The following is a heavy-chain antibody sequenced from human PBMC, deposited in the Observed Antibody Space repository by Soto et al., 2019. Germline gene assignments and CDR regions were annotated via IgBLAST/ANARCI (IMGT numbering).Heavy chain of an antibody. Sequence: KSSETLSLTCAVYGGSFSGYYWSWVRQPPGKGLEWIGEINHSGSTNYNPSLKSRVTISVDTSKNQFSLKLSSVTAADTAVYFCVGGDYSGAGTFYLTAHWGPGTLVTVSS. J-gene: IGHJ4*02. CDR2: INHSGST. CDR1: GGSFSGYY. CDR3: VGGDYSGAGTFYLTAH. V-gene: IGHV4-34*01. D-gene: IGHD3-10*01.